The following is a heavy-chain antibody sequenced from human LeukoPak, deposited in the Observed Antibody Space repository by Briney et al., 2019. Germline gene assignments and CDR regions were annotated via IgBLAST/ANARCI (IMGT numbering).Heavy chain of an antibody. J-gene: IGHJ4*02. CDR3: ASSGVVGANPLDY. CDR1: GFTFSSYW. V-gene: IGHV3-23*01. Sequence: GGSLRLSCAASGFTFSSYWMSWVRQAPGKGLEWVSAISGSGGSTYYADSVKGRFTISRDNSKSTLYLQMNSLRAEDTAVYYCASSGVVGANPLDYWGQGTLVTVSS. CDR2: ISGSGGST. D-gene: IGHD1-26*01.